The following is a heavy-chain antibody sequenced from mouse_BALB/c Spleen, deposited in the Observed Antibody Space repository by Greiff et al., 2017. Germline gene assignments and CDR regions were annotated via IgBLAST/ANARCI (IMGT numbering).Heavy chain of an antibody. CDR3: TRGYDYDG. D-gene: IGHD2-4*01. V-gene: IGHV5-6-4*01. CDR2: ISSGGSYT. CDR1: GFTFSSYT. J-gene: IGHJ3*02. Sequence: DVMLVESGGGLVKPGGSLKLSCAASGFTFSSYTMSWVRQTPEKRLEWVATISSGGSYTYYPDSVKGRFTISRDNAKNTLYLQMSSLKSEDTAMYYCTRGYDYDGWGQGTLVTVSA.